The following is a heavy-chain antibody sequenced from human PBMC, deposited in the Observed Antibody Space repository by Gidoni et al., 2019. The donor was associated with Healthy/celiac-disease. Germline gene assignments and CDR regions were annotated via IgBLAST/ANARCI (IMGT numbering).Heavy chain of an antibody. V-gene: IGHV3-30*18. Sequence: QVQLVESGGGVVQPGRSLRLSCAASGFPFIRYCMDWVRQAPGKGLEWVAVISYDGSNKYYADSVKGRFTISRDKSKNTLYLQMNSLRAEDTAVYYCAKDLDYYDSSGYPYFDYWGQGTLVTVSS. CDR2: ISYDGSNK. J-gene: IGHJ4*02. CDR1: GFPFIRYC. D-gene: IGHD3-22*01. CDR3: AKDLDYYDSSGYPYFDY.